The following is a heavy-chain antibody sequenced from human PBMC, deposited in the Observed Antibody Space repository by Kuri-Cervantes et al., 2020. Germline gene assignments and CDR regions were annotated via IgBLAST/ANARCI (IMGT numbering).Heavy chain of an antibody. CDR2: SITIFGTA. CDR3: ARVIWASDGGYCTSTSCYGWFDP. CDR1: GGTFSSYT. D-gene: IGHD2-2*01. V-gene: IGHV1-69*05. J-gene: IGHJ5*02. Sequence: SGKVTCKASGGTFSSYTINWVRQAPGQGLESMGGSITIFGTANYAQKFHGRVKITTDESTSTAYMELSNLRSEDTAVYYCARVIWASDGGYCTSTSCYGWFDPWGQGTLVTVSS.